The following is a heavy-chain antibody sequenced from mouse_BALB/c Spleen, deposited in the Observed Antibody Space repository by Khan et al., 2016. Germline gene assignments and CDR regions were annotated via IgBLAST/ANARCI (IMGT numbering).Heavy chain of an antibody. CDR3: TGGMGFAY. J-gene: IGHJ3*01. D-gene: IGHD1-1*02. CDR2: IRLKSDNYAS. CDR1: GFTFISYW. Sequence: EVKLEESGGGLVQPGGSMKLSCVASGFTFISYWMSWVRQSPEKGLEWVAEIRLKSDNYASHYAESVKGKFTISRDDSKSRLYLQMNSLRGEDTGIYYCTGGMGFAYWGQGTLVTVSA. V-gene: IGHV6-6*02.